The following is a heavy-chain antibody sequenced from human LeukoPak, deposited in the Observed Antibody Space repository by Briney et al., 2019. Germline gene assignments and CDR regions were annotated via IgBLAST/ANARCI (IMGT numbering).Heavy chain of an antibody. Sequence: KHGESLKISCQGSGYSFTSYWIGWVRQMPGKGLEWMGIIYPGDSDTRYSPSFQGQVTISADKSISTAYLQWSSLKASDSAVYYCARRNGDYAVDYWGQGTLVTVSS. V-gene: IGHV5-51*01. CDR3: ARRNGDYAVDY. D-gene: IGHD4-17*01. J-gene: IGHJ4*02. CDR2: IYPGDSDT. CDR1: GYSFTSYW.